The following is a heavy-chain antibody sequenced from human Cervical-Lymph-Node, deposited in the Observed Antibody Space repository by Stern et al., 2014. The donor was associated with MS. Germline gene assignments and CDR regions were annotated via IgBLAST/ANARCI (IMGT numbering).Heavy chain of an antibody. CDR2: IIPLLGIA. J-gene: IGHJ4*02. CDR1: GGTFSSYA. Sequence: QVQLVESGAEVKKPGSSVKVSCKASGGTFSSYAISWVRQAPGQGLEWMGRIIPLLGIASYARKFQGRVTITADKSTSTADMDLSSLRAEDTAVYYCARGGGDSSGWYRYYFDYWGQGTLVTVSS. V-gene: IGHV1-69*09. D-gene: IGHD6-19*01. CDR3: ARGGGDSSGWYRYYFDY.